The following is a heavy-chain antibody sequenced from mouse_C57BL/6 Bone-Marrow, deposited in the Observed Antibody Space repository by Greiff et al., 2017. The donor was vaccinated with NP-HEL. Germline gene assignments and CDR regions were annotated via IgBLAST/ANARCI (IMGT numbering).Heavy chain of an antibody. CDR3: ARESGWLLRFAY. D-gene: IGHD2-3*01. Sequence: VQLQQPGAELVKPGASVKLSCKASGYTFTSYWMHWVKQRPGQGLEWIGMIHPNSGSTNYNEKFKSKATLTVDKSSSTAYMQLSSLTSEDSAVYYCARESGWLLRFAYWGQGTLVTVSA. CDR1: GYTFTSYW. J-gene: IGHJ3*01. V-gene: IGHV1-64*01. CDR2: IHPNSGST.